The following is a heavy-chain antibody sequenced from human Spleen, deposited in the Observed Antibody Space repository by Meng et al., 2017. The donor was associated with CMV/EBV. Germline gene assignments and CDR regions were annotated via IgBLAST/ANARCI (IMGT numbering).Heavy chain of an antibody. Sequence: LRLYWAASGFTCSSDAMHGVRQATGKGLQWVALSSYDETNNDYADSVKGRFTVSRDNSKNTVSLQMNSLRVEDTAVYYCARAAAGLDYWGQGTLVTVSS. CDR1: GFTCSSDA. V-gene: IGHV3-30*04. D-gene: IGHD6-13*01. CDR2: SSYDETNN. J-gene: IGHJ4*02. CDR3: ARAAAGLDY.